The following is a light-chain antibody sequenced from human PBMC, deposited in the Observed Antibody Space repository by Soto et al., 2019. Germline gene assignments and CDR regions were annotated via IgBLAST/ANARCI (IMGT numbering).Light chain of an antibody. CDR1: SSDVGGYSY. J-gene: IGLJ1*01. Sequence: QSALTQPASVSGSPGQSITISCTGTSSDVGGYSYVSWYQQCPGKAPKLMIFDVSYRPSGVSNRFSGPKSGNTASLTISGLQAEDEADYYCSSYTSSSSNVFGTGTQLTVL. CDR2: DVS. CDR3: SSYTSSSSNV. V-gene: IGLV2-14*01.